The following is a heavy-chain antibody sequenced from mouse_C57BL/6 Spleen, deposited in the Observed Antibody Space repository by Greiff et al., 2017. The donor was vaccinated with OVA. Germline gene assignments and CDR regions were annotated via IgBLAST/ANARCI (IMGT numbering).Heavy chain of an antibody. CDR1: GYTFTDYY. J-gene: IGHJ3*01. CDR3: ARGDYYGSSSFAY. Sequence: VQLQQSGPELVKPGASVKISCKASGYTFTDYYMNWVKQSHGKSLEWIGDINPNNGGTSYNQKFKGKATLTVDKSSSTAYMELSSLTSEDSAVYYCARGDYYGSSSFAYWGQGTLVTVSA. CDR2: INPNNGGT. V-gene: IGHV1-26*01. D-gene: IGHD1-1*01.